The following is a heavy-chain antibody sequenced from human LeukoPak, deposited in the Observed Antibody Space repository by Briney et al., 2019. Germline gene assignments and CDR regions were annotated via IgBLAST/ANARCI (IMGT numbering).Heavy chain of an antibody. CDR1: GFTFSSYG. Sequence: PGRSLRLSCAASGFTFSSYGMHWVRQAPGKGLEWVAVIWYDGSNKYYADSVKGRFTISRDNSKNTLYLQMNSLRAEDTAVYYCARYSGSYRSYYYYMDVWGKGTTVTVSS. CDR2: IWYDGSNK. CDR3: ARYSGSYRSYYYYMDV. D-gene: IGHD1-26*01. V-gene: IGHV3-33*08. J-gene: IGHJ6*03.